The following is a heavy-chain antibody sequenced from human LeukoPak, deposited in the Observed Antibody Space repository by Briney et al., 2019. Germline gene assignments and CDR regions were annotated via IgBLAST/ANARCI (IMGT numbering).Heavy chain of an antibody. D-gene: IGHD5-24*01. CDR2: INPNSGGT. V-gene: IGHV1-2*02. J-gene: IGHJ4*02. Sequence: ASVKVSCKASGCTFTGYCMHWVRQAPGQGLEWMGWINPNSGGTNYAQKFQGRVTMTRDTSISTAYMELSRLRSDDTAVYYCARGEMWGYYFDYWGQGTLVTVSS. CDR3: ARGEMWGYYFDY. CDR1: GCTFTGYC.